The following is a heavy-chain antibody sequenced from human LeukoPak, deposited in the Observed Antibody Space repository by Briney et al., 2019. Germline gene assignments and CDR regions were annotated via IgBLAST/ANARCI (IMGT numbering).Heavy chain of an antibody. CDR3: AKDSALKQFGSLYYYFDY. D-gene: IGHD6-6*01. Sequence: GGSLRLSCAASGFTFSRYAMRWVRQAPGKGLEYVSRISSEGGSTYYADSVKGRFTISRDNSKNTLYLQMNSLRAEDTAVYYCAKDSALKQFGSLYYYFDYWGQGTLVTVSS. CDR2: ISSEGGST. V-gene: IGHV3-64D*06. J-gene: IGHJ4*02. CDR1: GFTFSRYA.